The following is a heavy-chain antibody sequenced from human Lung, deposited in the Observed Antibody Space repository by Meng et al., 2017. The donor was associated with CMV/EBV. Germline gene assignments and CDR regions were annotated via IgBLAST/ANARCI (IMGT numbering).Heavy chain of an antibody. Sequence: ASXXVSXKASGYTFTGYYLHWVRQAPGQGLEWMGWINPNSGGTNYAQKFQGRVTMTRDTSISTAYMELGRLRADDTAVYYCARDRLRFLELSYGMDVWGQGXTVTVSS. CDR2: INPNSGGT. CDR3: ARDRLRFLELSYGMDV. CDR1: GYTFTGYY. D-gene: IGHD3-3*01. V-gene: IGHV1-2*02. J-gene: IGHJ6*02.